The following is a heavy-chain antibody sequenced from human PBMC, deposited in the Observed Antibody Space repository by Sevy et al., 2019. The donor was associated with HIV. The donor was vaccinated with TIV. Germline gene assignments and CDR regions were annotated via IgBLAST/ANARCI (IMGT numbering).Heavy chain of an antibody. J-gene: IGHJ4*02. CDR3: TTRCGGDCYQPFDY. Sequence: GGSLRLSCVASGFIFSNAWMSWVRQAPGKGLEWVGRIKSITDGGTTDYAAPVKGRFTISRDDSKNTLYLQMISLKTEDTAVYYCTTRCGGDCYQPFDYWGQGTLVTVSS. D-gene: IGHD2-21*02. CDR2: IKSITDGGTT. V-gene: IGHV3-15*01. CDR1: GFIFSNAW.